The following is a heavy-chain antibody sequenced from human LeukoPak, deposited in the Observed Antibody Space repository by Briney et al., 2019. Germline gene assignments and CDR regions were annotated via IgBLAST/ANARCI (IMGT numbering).Heavy chain of an antibody. D-gene: IGHD4-17*01. J-gene: IGHJ6*02. V-gene: IGHV1-8*03. CDR3: ASRGDGDYVRYYYGMDV. CDR2: MNPKSGNT. Sequence: ASVKVSCKASGYTFATYDINWVRQATGQGLEWMGWMNPKSGNTGYAQKFQGRVTISRNTSISTAYMELSSLRSEDTAVYYCASRGDGDYVRYYYGMDVWGQGTTVTVSS. CDR1: GYTFATYD.